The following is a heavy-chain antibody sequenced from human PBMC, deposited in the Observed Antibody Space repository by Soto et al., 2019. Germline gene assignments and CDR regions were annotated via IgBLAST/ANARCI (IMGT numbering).Heavy chain of an antibody. CDR2: IIPIFGTA. CDR3: AAGPYGDYQRAFDY. D-gene: IGHD4-17*01. Sequence: GASVKVSCKASGGTFSSYAISWVRQAPGQGLEWMGGIIPIFGTANYAQKFQGRVTITADESTSTAYMELSSLRSEDTAVYYCAAGPYGDYQRAFDYWGQGTLVTVSS. CDR1: GGTFSSYA. J-gene: IGHJ4*02. V-gene: IGHV1-69*13.